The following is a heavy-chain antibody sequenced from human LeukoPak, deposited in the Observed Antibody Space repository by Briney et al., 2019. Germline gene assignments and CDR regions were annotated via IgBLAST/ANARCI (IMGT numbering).Heavy chain of an antibody. J-gene: IGHJ4*02. CDR3: ARTARVFDS. D-gene: IGHD5-18*01. CDR2: IYHSGDT. V-gene: IGHV4-4*09. Sequence: SETLSLTCNVSGDSITTYYWSWIRQPPGKGLECIAYIYHSGDTNYNPSLKSRVTISMDTSKNQFSLKLNSVTAADTAVYYCARTARVFDSWGQGIQVTVSS. CDR1: GDSITTYY.